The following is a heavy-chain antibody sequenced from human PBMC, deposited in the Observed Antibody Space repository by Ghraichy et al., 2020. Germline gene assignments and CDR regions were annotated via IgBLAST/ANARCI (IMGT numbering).Heavy chain of an antibody. J-gene: IGHJ4*02. Sequence: SETLSLTCTVSGGSISSYYWSWIRQPPGKGLEWIGYIYYSGSTNYNPSLKSRVTISVDTSKNQFSLKLSSVTAADTAVYYCGSGSYYNQGPPTFDYWGQGTLVTVSS. CDR3: GSGSYYNQGPPTFDY. V-gene: IGHV4-59*01. CDR2: IYYSGST. CDR1: GGSISSYY. D-gene: IGHD3-10*01.